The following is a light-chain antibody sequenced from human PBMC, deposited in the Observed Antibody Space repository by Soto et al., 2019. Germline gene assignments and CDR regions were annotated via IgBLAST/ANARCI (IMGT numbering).Light chain of an antibody. V-gene: IGLV2-14*02. CDR3: SSYSFTTSLYV. Sequence: QSVLTQPASVSGSPGQSITISCTGTSSDVGKYNLVSWYQQHPGKAPKLMIYEVNKRPSGVSDRFSGSKSANTASLTISGLQAEDEADYYCSSYSFTTSLYVFGTGTQLTVL. CDR2: EVN. J-gene: IGLJ1*01. CDR1: SSDVGKYNL.